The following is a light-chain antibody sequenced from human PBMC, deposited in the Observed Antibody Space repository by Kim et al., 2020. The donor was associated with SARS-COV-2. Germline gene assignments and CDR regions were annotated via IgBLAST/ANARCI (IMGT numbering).Light chain of an antibody. J-gene: IGLJ3*02. Sequence: QSITISCTGTSSDVGVYDYVSWYQQHPGKAPKLMIYDVTKRPSGVSNRFSGSKSGNTASLSISGLQAEDEADYFCSSFTSSSTYWVFGGGTQLTVL. CDR3: SSFTSSSTYWV. CDR2: DVT. CDR1: SSDVGVYDY. V-gene: IGLV2-14*04.